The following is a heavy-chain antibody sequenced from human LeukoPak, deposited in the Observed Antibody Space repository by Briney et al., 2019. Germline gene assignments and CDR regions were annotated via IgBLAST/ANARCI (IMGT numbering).Heavy chain of an antibody. CDR2: IYPGDSNT. Sequence: GESLNIYFQGSGYRFNSYWFGLVRPMPGKGMEWKGIIYPGDSNTPYSPSLQCQVTISADKSISTALLPWRSLHSSHTPMSHCARIVRYSGFSLDTWGQGALGTVSS. D-gene: IGHD5-12*01. CDR1: GYRFNSYW. V-gene: IGHV5-51*01. J-gene: IGHJ5*02. CDR3: ARIVRYSGFSLDT.